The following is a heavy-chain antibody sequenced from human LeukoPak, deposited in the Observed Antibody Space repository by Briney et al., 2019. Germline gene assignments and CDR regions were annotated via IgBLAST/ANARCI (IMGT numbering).Heavy chain of an antibody. CDR1: GFTFSSYA. V-gene: IGHV3-23*01. CDR3: ARYSSSWF. CDR2: ISGGGSST. J-gene: IGHJ4*02. Sequence: GGSLRLSCAASGFTFSSYAMSWVRQAPGKGLEWVSGISGGGSSTYYADSVKGRFTISRDNSKNTTYLQMNSLRVEDTAVYYCARYSSSWFWGQGILVTVSS. D-gene: IGHD6-13*01.